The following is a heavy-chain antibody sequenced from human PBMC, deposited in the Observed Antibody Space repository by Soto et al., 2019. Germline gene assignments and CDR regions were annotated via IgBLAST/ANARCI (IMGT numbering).Heavy chain of an antibody. D-gene: IGHD6-6*01. CDR2: IKQDGSEK. V-gene: IGHV3-7*05. CDR3: ARSGGSSSSHYYYYYGMDV. CDR1: GFTFSSYW. J-gene: IGHJ6*02. Sequence: GGSLRLSCAASGFTFSSYWMSWVRQAPGKGLEWVANIKQDGSEKYYVDSVKGRFTISRDNAKNSLYLQMNSLRAEDTAVYYCARSGGSSSSHYYYYYGMDVWGQGTTVTVSS.